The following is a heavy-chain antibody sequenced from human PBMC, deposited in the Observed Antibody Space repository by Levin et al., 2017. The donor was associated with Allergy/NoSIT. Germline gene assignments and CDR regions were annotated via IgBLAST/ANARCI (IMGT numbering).Heavy chain of an antibody. J-gene: IGHJ4*02. D-gene: IGHD1-14*01. Sequence: RAGGSLRLSCVVSGLNFTNYWMHWVRQAPGKGLVWVSRINSDGSITNYADSVKGRFTVSRDNAKNTVDLQMSSLRVEDTAVYYCAANTGNWGQGTLVTVSS. CDR1: GLNFTNYW. V-gene: IGHV3-74*01. CDR3: AANTGN. CDR2: INSDGSIT.